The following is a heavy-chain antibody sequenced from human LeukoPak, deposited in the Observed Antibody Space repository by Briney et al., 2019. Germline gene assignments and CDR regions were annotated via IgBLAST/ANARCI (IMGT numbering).Heavy chain of an antibody. V-gene: IGHV3-74*01. D-gene: IGHD2-15*01. Sequence: LPGGSLRLSCAASGFTFSNYWMHWVRQTPGKGLVWVANIETDGTTIHYADSVKGRFTISRDNAKNSLYLQINSLRAEDTAVYYCARRCSVGSCYHHWGQGTLVTVSS. J-gene: IGHJ5*02. CDR3: ARRCSVGSCYHH. CDR2: IETDGTTI. CDR1: GFTFSNYW.